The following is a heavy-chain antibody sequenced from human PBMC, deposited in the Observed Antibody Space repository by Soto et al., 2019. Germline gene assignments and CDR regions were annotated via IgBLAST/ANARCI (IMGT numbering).Heavy chain of an antibody. Sequence: SLRLSCAASGFTFSSYAMHWVRQAPGKGLEWVAVISYDGSNKYYADSVKGRFTISRDNSKNTLYLQMNSLRAEDTAVYYCAREVVGVDTAMAPFDYWGQGTLVTVSS. CDR3: AREVVGVDTAMAPFDY. CDR2: ISYDGSNK. CDR1: GFTFSSYA. V-gene: IGHV3-30-3*01. J-gene: IGHJ4*02. D-gene: IGHD5-18*01.